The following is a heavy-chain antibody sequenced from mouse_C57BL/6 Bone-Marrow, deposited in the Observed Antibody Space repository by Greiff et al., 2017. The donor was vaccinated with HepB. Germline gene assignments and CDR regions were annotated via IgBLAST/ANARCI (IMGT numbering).Heavy chain of an antibody. CDR3: ARGDTTVVATRYFDV. CDR1: GYTFTSYW. Sequence: VQLQQSGAELAKPGASVKLSCKASGYTFTSYWMHWVKQRPGQGLEWIGYINPSSGYTKYNQKFKDKATLTADKSSSTAYMQLSSLTHEDSAVYYCARGDTTVVATRYFDVWGTGTTVTVSS. V-gene: IGHV1-7*01. D-gene: IGHD1-1*01. J-gene: IGHJ1*03. CDR2: INPSSGYT.